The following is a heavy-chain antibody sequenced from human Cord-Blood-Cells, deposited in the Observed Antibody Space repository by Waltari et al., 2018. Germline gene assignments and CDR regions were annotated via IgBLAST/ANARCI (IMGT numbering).Heavy chain of an antibody. Sequence: QVQLQESGPGLVKPSETLSLTCAVSGYSISSGYYWGWLRQHPGKGLEWIGSIYHSGSTYYNPSLKSRVTISVDTSKNQFSLKLSSVTAADTAVYYCARGYYYDSSGYWPAIPYDYWGQGTLVTVSS. D-gene: IGHD3-22*01. J-gene: IGHJ4*02. V-gene: IGHV4-38-2*01. CDR3: ARGYYYDSSGYWPAIPYDY. CDR1: GYSISSGYY. CDR2: IYHSGST.